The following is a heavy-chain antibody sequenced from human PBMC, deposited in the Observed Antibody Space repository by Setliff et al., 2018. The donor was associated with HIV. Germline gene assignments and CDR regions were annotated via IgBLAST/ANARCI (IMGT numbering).Heavy chain of an antibody. D-gene: IGHD2-15*01. CDR1: DGSISTGSYY. V-gene: IGHV4-61*02. CDR2: IYTSGST. CDR3: AREVDKRQDSDAFDI. Sequence: PSETLSLTCTVADGSISTGSYYWSWVRQPAGRGLEWIGRIYTSGSTNYNPSLKSRVIMSVDTSRNQFSLKLSSVTAADTAVYYCAREVDKRQDSDAFDIWGPGTMVTVSS. J-gene: IGHJ3*02.